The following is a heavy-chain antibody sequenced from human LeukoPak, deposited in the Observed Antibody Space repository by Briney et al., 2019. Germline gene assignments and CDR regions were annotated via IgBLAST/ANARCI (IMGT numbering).Heavy chain of an antibody. CDR1: GGSITTYY. J-gene: IGHJ4*02. V-gene: IGHV4-59*01. CDR3: ARGGGGLLDY. D-gene: IGHD1-26*01. CDR2: IYYSGST. Sequence: SETLSLTCTVSGGSITTYYWSWIRQPPGKGLEWIGYIYYSGSTNYNPSLKSRVTISVDTSKNQFSLKLSSVTAADTAVYYCARGGGGLLDYWGQGTLVTVSS.